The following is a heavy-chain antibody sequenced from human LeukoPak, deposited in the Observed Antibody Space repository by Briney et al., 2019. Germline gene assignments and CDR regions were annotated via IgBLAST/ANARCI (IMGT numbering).Heavy chain of an antibody. J-gene: IGHJ1*01. CDR2: ISSSSSYI. Sequence: GGSLRLSCAATGFAFSSYGMTWVRQAPGKGLEWVSSISSSSSYIYYADSVKGRFTISRDNAKNSLYLQMNSLRAEDTAVYYCARDSPYCSGGSCHPVQHWGQGTLVTVSS. D-gene: IGHD2-15*01. CDR1: GFAFSSYG. V-gene: IGHV3-21*01. CDR3: ARDSPYCSGGSCHPVQH.